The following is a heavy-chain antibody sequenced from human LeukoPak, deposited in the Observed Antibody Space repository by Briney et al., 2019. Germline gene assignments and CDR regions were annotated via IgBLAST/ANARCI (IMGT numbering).Heavy chain of an antibody. CDR1: GGTFSSYA. D-gene: IGHD2-2*01. Sequence: SVKVSCKASGGTFSSYAISWVRQAPGQGLEWMGGIIPIFGTANYAQKFQGRGTITTDESTSTAYMELSSMRSEDTAVYYCARERNIVVVPAAVWFDPWGQGTLVTVSS. J-gene: IGHJ5*02. CDR2: IIPIFGTA. CDR3: ARERNIVVVPAAVWFDP. V-gene: IGHV1-69*05.